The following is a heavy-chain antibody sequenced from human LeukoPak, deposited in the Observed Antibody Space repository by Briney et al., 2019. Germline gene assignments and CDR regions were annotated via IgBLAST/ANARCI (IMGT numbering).Heavy chain of an antibody. CDR1: GFAFSSYA. CDR2: MKEDGGEI. CDR3: VRDRGYSTFDY. V-gene: IGHV3-7*01. Sequence: GGSLRLSCAASGFAFSSYATSWVRQAPGKGLEWVANMKEDGGEINYVDSVKGRFTISRDNAKNSLDLQMNSLRVDDTAVYYCVRDRGYSTFDYWGQGTLVIVSS. D-gene: IGHD4-23*01. J-gene: IGHJ4*02.